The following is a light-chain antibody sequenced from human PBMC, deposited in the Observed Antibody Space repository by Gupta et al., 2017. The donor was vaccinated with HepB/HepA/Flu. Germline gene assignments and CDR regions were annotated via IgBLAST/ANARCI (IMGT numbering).Light chain of an antibody. CDR1: QSVSSY. Sequence: EIVLTQSPATLSLSPGERATLSCRASQSVSSYLAWYQQKPGQAPRLLIYDASNRATGIPARFSVSGSVTDFTFTFISLGPVDFAVYYCQQRSNWPPFAFGGGTQVEIK. CDR3: QQRSNWPPFA. V-gene: IGKV3-11*01. CDR2: DAS. J-gene: IGKJ4*01.